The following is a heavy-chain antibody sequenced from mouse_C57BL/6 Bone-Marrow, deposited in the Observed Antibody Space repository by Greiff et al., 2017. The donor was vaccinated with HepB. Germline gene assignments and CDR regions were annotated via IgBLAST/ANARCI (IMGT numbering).Heavy chain of an antibody. J-gene: IGHJ3*01. V-gene: IGHV1-81*01. CDR3: ARYSSGYLTWFAY. CDR2: IYPRSGNT. D-gene: IGHD3-2*02. CDR1: GYTFTSYG. Sequence: VQLQQSGAELARPGASVKLSCKASGYTFTSYGISWVKQRTGQGLEWIGEIYPRSGNTYYNEKFKGKATLTADKSSSTAYMELRSLTSEDSAVYFCARYSSGYLTWFAYWGQGTLVTVSA.